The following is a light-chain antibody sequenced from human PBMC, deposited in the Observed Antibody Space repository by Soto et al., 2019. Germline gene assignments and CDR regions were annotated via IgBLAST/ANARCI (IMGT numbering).Light chain of an antibody. CDR3: QQRSNWPPTWT. Sequence: EIVLTQSPATLSLSPGQRATLSCRASQSVSTYLAWYQQKPGQAPRLLIYDASTRATGNPARFSGSGSGTDFTLTISSLEPEDFAVYYCQQRSNWPPTWTFGQGTKVEIK. CDR2: DAS. J-gene: IGKJ1*01. V-gene: IGKV3-11*01. CDR1: QSVSTY.